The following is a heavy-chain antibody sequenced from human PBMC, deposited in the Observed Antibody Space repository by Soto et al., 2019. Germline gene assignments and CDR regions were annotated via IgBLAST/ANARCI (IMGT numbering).Heavy chain of an antibody. CDR1: GGSISSGGYY. Sequence: QVQLQESGPGLVKPSQTLSLTCTVSGGSISSGGYYWSWIRQHPGKGLEWIGYIYYSGSTYYNPYLKSRVTRSVDTSKNQFSLKLSSVTAADTAVYYCARGWGITGYYFDYWGQGTLVTVSS. V-gene: IGHV4-31*03. CDR3: ARGWGITGYYFDY. D-gene: IGHD3-16*01. CDR2: IYYSGST. J-gene: IGHJ4*02.